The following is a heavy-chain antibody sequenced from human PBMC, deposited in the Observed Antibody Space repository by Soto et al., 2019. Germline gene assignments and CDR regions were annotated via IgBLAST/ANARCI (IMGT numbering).Heavy chain of an antibody. CDR3: ARLHTVTTFSASGF. D-gene: IGHD4-17*01. J-gene: IGHJ4*02. CDR1: GYTFSSYV. CDR2: INAGNGNT. Sequence: ASVKVSCKASGYTFSSYVIHWVRQAPGQRLEWMGWINAGNGNTEYSQKFQDRVTITRDTSASIVYMELSSLRSEDTAVYYCARLHTVTTFSASGFWRQGTLVTVSS. V-gene: IGHV1-3*01.